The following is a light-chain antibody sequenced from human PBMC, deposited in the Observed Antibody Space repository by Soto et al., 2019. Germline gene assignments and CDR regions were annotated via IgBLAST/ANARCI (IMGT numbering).Light chain of an antibody. CDR3: SSYAGSNIVV. Sequence: QSALSQPPSASGSPGQSVTISCTGTSSDVGGYNYVSWYQHHPGKAPKLMIYEVTKRPSGVPDRFSGSKSGNTASLTVSGLQAEDDSDYYCSSYAGSNIVVFGGGTKLTVL. CDR2: EVT. V-gene: IGLV2-8*01. CDR1: SSDVGGYNY. J-gene: IGLJ2*01.